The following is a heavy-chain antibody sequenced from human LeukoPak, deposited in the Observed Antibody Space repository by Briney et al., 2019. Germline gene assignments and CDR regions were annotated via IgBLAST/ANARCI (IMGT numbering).Heavy chain of an antibody. CDR2: LSVSGGST. Sequence: GGSLRLSCAASGFTFSSYEMNWVRQAPGKGLEGVSALSVSGGSTYYADSVKGRFTISRDNSKNTLYLQMNSLRAEDTAVYYCAKIVVVPAATANWFDPWGQGTLVTVSS. V-gene: IGHV3-23*01. CDR1: GFTFSSYE. CDR3: AKIVVVPAATANWFDP. J-gene: IGHJ5*02. D-gene: IGHD2-2*01.